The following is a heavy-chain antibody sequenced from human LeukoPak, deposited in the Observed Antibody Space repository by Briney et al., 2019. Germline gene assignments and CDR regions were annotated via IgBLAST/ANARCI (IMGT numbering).Heavy chain of an antibody. CDR3: AKTPSSSWYPRNHFDY. CDR2: ISGSGGST. J-gene: IGHJ4*02. V-gene: IGHV3-23*01. D-gene: IGHD6-13*01. CDR1: GFTFSSYA. Sequence: GGSLRLSCAASGFTFSSYAMSWVRQAPGKGLEWVSAISGSGGSTYYADSVKDRFTISRDNSKNTLYLQMNSLRAEDTAVYYCAKTPSSSWYPRNHFDYWGQGTLVTVSS.